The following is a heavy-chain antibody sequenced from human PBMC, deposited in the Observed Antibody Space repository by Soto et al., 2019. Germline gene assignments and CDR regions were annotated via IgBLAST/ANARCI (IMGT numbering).Heavy chain of an antibody. D-gene: IGHD4-4*01. J-gene: IGHJ6*02. V-gene: IGHV4-39*01. Sequence: ETLSLTCTGSGGSISSSSYYWGWIRQPPGKGLEWIGSIYYSGSTYYNPSLKSRVTISVDTSKNQFSLKLSSVTAADTAVYYCARDTVTYYYYYGMDVWGQGTTVTVSS. CDR3: ARDTVTYYYYYGMDV. CDR2: IYYSGST. CDR1: GGSISSSSYY.